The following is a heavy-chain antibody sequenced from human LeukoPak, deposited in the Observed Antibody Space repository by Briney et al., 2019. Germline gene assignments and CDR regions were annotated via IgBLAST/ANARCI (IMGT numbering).Heavy chain of an antibody. CDR1: GYSFTDYY. Sequence: ASVKVSCKASGYSFTDYYMYWVRQAPGQGLEWMGWINLKSGGTNYAQKFQARVTMTRETSISTAYMELSRLRSDDTAVYYCAREDSTGYSSLDYWGQGTLVTVSS. V-gene: IGHV1-2*02. CDR2: INLKSGGT. CDR3: AREDSTGYSSLDY. J-gene: IGHJ4*02. D-gene: IGHD3-22*01.